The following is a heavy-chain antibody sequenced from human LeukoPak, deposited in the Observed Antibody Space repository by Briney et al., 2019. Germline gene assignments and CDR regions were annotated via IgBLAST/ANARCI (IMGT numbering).Heavy chain of an antibody. CDR1: RYTFSSSA. CDR2: VDGDNGNT. D-gene: IGHD3/OR15-3a*01. CDR3: ERDEDWVFDY. V-gene: IGHV1-18*01. Sequence: ASVKVSCKTFRYTFSSSAISWVRQVPGQRLEWMGWVDGDNGNTQYADSLWGRVTLTIDQPTRTSYMDLRRLRCDDTAVYYCERDEDWVFDYWGQGTPVSV. J-gene: IGHJ4*02.